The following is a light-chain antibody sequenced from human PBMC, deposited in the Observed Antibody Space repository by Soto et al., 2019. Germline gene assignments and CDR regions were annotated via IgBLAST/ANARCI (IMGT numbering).Light chain of an antibody. CDR2: AAS. V-gene: IGKV1-39*01. J-gene: IGKJ5*01. CDR1: QSISSY. Sequence: DIEMTQSPSSLSASVGDRVGISCLASQSISSYLNWYQQKPGKAPKLLIYAASSLQSGVPSRFSGSGSGTDFTLTISSLQPEDFATYYCQQSYSTSITFGQGTRLEIK. CDR3: QQSYSTSIT.